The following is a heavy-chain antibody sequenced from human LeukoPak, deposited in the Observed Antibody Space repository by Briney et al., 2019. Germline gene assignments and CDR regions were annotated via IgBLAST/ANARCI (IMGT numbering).Heavy chain of an antibody. V-gene: IGHV1-46*01. CDR3: ARDTSSTNWFDP. CDR1: GYTFTSYY. Sequence: ASVKVSCKASGYTFTSYYMHWVRQAPGQGLEWMGIINPSGGSTSYAQKFQGRVTMTRDMSTSTVYMELSSLRSEDTAVYYCARDTSSTNWFDPWGQGTLVTVSS. J-gene: IGHJ5*02. CDR2: INPSGGST. D-gene: IGHD5/OR15-5a*01.